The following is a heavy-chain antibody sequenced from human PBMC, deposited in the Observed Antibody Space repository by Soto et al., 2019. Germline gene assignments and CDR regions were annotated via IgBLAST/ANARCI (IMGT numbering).Heavy chain of an antibody. CDR1: GGSISSGGYY. Sequence: QVQLQESGPGLVKPSQTLSLTCTVSGGSISSGGYYWSWIRQHPGKGLGGIGYIYYSGSTYYNPSLKSRVPISVDTSKNQFSLKLSSVTAADTAVYYCARAPLNYGAFDYWGQGTLVTVSS. V-gene: IGHV4-31*03. CDR3: ARAPLNYGAFDY. CDR2: IYYSGST. D-gene: IGHD3-16*01. J-gene: IGHJ4*02.